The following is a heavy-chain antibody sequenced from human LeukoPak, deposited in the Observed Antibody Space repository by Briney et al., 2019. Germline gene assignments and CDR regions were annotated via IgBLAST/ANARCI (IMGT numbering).Heavy chain of an antibody. CDR2: IKQDGSEK. J-gene: IGHJ4*02. D-gene: IGHD2-15*01. CDR1: GFTFSSYW. V-gene: IGHV3-7*04. Sequence: GGSLRLSCAASGFTFSSYWMSWVRQAPGKGLEWVANIKQDGSEKYYVDSVKGRFTISRDNAKNSLYLQMNSLRAEDTAMYYCARGGLVVVVAATSYFDYWGQGTLVTVSS. CDR3: ARGGLVVVVAATSYFDY.